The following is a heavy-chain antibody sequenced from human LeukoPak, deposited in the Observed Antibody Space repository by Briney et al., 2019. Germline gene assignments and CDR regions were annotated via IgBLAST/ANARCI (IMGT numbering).Heavy chain of an antibody. CDR3: ASQRVVVVAANAEGAFDI. D-gene: IGHD2-15*01. CDR2: ISSSSSYI. J-gene: IGHJ3*02. CDR1: GFTFSSYS. Sequence: PGGSLRLSCAASGFTFSSYSMNWVRQAPGKGLEWVSSISSSSSYIYYADSVKGRFTISRDNAKNSLYLQMNSLRAEDTAVYYCASQRVVVVAANAEGAFDIWGQGTMVTVSS. V-gene: IGHV3-21*01.